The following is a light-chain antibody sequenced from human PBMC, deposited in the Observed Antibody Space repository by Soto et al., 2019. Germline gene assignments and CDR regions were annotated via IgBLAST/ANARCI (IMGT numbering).Light chain of an antibody. V-gene: IGKV3-20*01. CDR2: GAS. CDR3: QHYGSLVLT. J-gene: IGKJ4*01. CDR1: QSVSSSY. Sequence: EIVLTQSPGTLSLSPGERATLSCRASQSVSSSYLAWYQQKPGQAPRRLIYGASSRATGIPDRFSGSGSGTDFTLTISRLEPEDFAVYYCQHYGSLVLTFGGGTKVEIK.